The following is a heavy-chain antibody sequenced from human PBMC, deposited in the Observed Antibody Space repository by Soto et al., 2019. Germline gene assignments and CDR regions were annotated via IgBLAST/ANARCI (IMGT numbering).Heavy chain of an antibody. J-gene: IGHJ6*02. CDR2: IYYSGST. V-gene: IGHV4-59*01. CDR1: GGSISSYY. Sequence: PSETLSLTCTVSGGSISSYYWSWIRQPPGKGLEWIGYIYYSGSTNYNPSLKSRVTISVDTSKNQFSLKLSSVTAADTAVYYCARDGWEWLRGYYYYGMDVWGRGTTVTVSS. D-gene: IGHD5-12*01. CDR3: ARDGWEWLRGYYYYGMDV.